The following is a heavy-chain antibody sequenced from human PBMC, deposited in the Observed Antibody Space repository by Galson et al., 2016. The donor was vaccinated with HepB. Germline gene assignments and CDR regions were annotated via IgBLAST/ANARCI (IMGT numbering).Heavy chain of an antibody. D-gene: IGHD6-19*01. J-gene: IGHJ3*01. Sequence: SVKVSCKASGYTFTFNYIHWVRQAPGQGLEWMGIINPSGGDINYAQKFQGRVTMTRDTSTSTDYMELSSLRSEDTAVYYCARGASVGSGDAFDLWGQGTMVTVSS. CDR2: INPSGGDI. V-gene: IGHV1-46*01. CDR1: GYTFTFNY. CDR3: ARGASVGSGDAFDL.